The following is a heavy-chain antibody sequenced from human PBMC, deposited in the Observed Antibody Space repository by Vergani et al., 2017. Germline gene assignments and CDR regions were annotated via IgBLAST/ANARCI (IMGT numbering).Heavy chain of an antibody. Sequence: VQLVESGGGLVQPGRSLRLSCTASGFTFGDYAMSWVRQAPGKGLEWVGFIRSKAYGGTTEYAASVKGRFTISRDDSKSIAYLQMNSLKTEDTAVYYCARDMHSSSPYWYFDLWGRGTLVTVSS. CDR2: IRSKAYGGTT. J-gene: IGHJ2*01. D-gene: IGHD6-6*01. V-gene: IGHV3-49*04. CDR3: ARDMHSSSPYWYFDL. CDR1: GFTFGDYA.